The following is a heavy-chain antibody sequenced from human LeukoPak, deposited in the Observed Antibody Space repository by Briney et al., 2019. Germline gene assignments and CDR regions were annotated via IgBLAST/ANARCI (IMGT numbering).Heavy chain of an antibody. V-gene: IGHV3-53*01. CDR2: IYSGGST. CDR3: ARSEFFSTCSSTSCYEVAEYFQH. J-gene: IGHJ1*01. Sequence: PGGSLRLSCAASGFTVSSNYMSWVRQAPGKGLEWVSVIYSGGSTYYADSVKGRFTISRDNSKNTLYLQTNSLRAEDTAVYYCARSEFFSTCSSTSCYEVAEYFQHWGQGTLVTVSS. D-gene: IGHD2-2*01. CDR1: GFTVSSNY.